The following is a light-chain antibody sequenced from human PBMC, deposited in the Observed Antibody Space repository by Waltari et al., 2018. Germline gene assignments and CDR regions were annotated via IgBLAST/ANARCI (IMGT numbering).Light chain of an antibody. CDR1: QSVGTY. V-gene: IGKV3-11*01. J-gene: IGKJ2*01. CDR2: DAS. CDR3: QQRSNWTPHT. Sequence: EIVFTPSPATLSLSPGETATLSCRASQSVGTYLAWYQQKPGQAPRLLSYDASNRATGIPARFRGSGSGTDFTLTISSLEAEDFAVYYCQQRSNWTPHTFGQGARLEIK.